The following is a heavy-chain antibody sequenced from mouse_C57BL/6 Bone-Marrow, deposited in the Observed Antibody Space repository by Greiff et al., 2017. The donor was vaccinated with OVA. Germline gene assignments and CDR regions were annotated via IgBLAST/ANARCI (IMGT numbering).Heavy chain of an antibody. V-gene: IGHV14-4*01. D-gene: IGHD1-1*01. J-gene: IGHJ3*01. CDR1: GFNIKDDY. Sequence: EVQLVESGAELVRPGASVKLSCTASGFNIKDDYMHWVKQRPEQGLEWIGWIDPENGDTEYASKFQGKATITADTSSNTAYLQLSSLTSEDTAVYSGAPYYYGSSPWFAYWGQGTLVTVSA. CDR2: IDPENGDT. CDR3: APYYYGSSPWFAY.